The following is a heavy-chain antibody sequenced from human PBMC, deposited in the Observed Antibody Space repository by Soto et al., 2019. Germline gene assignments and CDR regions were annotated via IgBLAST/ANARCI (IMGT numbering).Heavy chain of an antibody. Sequence: HPGGSLRLSCAASGFTFSSYGMHWVRQAPGKGLEWVAVIWYDGSNKYYADSVKGRFTISRDNSKNTLYLQMNSLRAEDTAVYYCARAFSYLRWLDQYYFDYWGQGTLVTVSS. D-gene: IGHD6-19*01. CDR2: IWYDGSNK. V-gene: IGHV3-33*01. J-gene: IGHJ4*02. CDR1: GFTFSSYG. CDR3: ARAFSYLRWLDQYYFDY.